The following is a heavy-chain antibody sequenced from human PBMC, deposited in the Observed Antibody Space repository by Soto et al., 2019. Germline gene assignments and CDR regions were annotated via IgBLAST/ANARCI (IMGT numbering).Heavy chain of an antibody. D-gene: IGHD1-26*01. CDR2: IYHSGST. V-gene: IGHV4-4*02. J-gene: IGHJ6*02. CDR3: ARDWPLVGMDV. CDR1: GCSISSSNW. Sequence: XETLSLTCSVAGCSISSSNWWSWVRQPPGKGLEWIGEIYHSGSTNYNPSLKSRVTISVDKSKNQFSLKLSSVTAADTAVYYCARDWPLVGMDVWGQGTTVTVSS.